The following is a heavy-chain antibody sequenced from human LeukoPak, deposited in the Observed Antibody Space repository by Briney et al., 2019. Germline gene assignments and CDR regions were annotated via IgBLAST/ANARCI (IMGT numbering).Heavy chain of an antibody. CDR3: AKDSLEDLAARLDY. CDR1: GFTFDDYA. Sequence: GRSLRLSCAASGFTFDDYAMHWVRQAPGKGLEWVSGISWNSGSIGYADSVKGRFTISRDNAKNSLYLQMNSLRAEDTALYYCAKDSLEDLAARLDYWGQGTLVTVSS. V-gene: IGHV3-9*01. CDR2: ISWNSGSI. J-gene: IGHJ4*02. D-gene: IGHD6-6*01.